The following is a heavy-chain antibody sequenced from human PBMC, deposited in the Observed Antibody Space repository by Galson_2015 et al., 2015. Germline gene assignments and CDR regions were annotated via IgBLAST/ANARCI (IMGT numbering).Heavy chain of an antibody. J-gene: IGHJ2*01. CDR3: ARHRYSSSSGYWYFDL. CDR2: IYYSGST. D-gene: IGHD6-6*01. CDR1: GGSISSSSYY. V-gene: IGHV4-39*01. Sequence: ETLSLTCTVSGGSISSSSYYWGWIRQPPGKGLEWIGSIYYSGSTYYNPSLKSRVTISVDTSKNQFSLKLSSVTAADTAVYYCARHRYSSSSGYWYFDLWGRGTLVTVSS.